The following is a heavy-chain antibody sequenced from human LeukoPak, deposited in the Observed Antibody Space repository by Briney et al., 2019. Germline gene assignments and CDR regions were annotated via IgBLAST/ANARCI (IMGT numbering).Heavy chain of an antibody. CDR3: ARDHVVVVPAAIRYYYGMDV. CDR1: GFTFSSYS. V-gene: IGHV3-21*01. J-gene: IGHJ6*02. Sequence: GGSLRLSCAASGFTFSSYSMNWVRQAPGKGLEWVSSISSSSSYIYYADSVKGRFTISRDNAKNSLYLQMNSLRAEDTAVYYCARDHVVVVPAAIRYYYGMDVWGQGTTVTVSS. D-gene: IGHD2-2*01. CDR2: ISSSSSYI.